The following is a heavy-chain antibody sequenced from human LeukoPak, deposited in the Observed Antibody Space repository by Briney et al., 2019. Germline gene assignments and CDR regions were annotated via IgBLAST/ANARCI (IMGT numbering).Heavy chain of an antibody. Sequence: GGSLRLSCAASGFTFSSYGMHWVRQAPGKGLEWVAFIRYDGSNKYYADSVKGRFTISRDNSKNTLYLQMNSLRAEDTAVYYRAKDRVAAAGTFFDYWGQGTLVTVSS. V-gene: IGHV3-30*02. D-gene: IGHD6-13*01. CDR1: GFTFSSYG. J-gene: IGHJ4*02. CDR3: AKDRVAAAGTFFDY. CDR2: IRYDGSNK.